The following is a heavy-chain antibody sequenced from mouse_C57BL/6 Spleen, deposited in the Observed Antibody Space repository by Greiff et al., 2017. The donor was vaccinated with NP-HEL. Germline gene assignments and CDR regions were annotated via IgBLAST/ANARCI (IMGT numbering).Heavy chain of an antibody. D-gene: IGHD3-1*01. CDR2: ISYDGSN. V-gene: IGHV3-6*01. Sequence: EVHLVESGPGLVKPSQSLSLTCSVTGYSITSGYYWNWIRQFPGNKLEWMGYISYDGSNNYNPSLKNRISITRDTSKNQFFLKLNSVTTEDTATYYCARDRDQAMDYWGQGTSVTVSS. CDR1: GYSITSGYY. J-gene: IGHJ4*01. CDR3: ARDRDQAMDY.